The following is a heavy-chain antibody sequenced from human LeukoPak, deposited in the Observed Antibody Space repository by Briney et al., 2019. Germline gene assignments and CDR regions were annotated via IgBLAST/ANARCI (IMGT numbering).Heavy chain of an antibody. D-gene: IGHD2-15*01. CDR2: INSDGTNT. Sequence: GGSLRLSCAASGFTFSSYWMHWVRQAPGEGLVWVSRINSDGTNTNYADAVKGRFTISRDNAKNTLYLQMNSLRAEDTAVYYCAKPVADTRNGFDVWGHGTLVTVSS. CDR1: GFTFSSYW. V-gene: IGHV3-74*01. J-gene: IGHJ3*01. CDR3: AKPVADTRNGFDV.